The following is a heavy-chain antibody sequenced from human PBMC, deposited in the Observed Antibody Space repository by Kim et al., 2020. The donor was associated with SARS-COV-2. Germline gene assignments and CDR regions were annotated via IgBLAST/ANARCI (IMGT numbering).Heavy chain of an antibody. CDR1: GYTSANSY. Sequence: ASVKVSCRTSGYTSANSYIHWVRQAPGQGLEWMGHQHSSTGATIYAPKFQGRLTMTGDTSTRTFYRELSGLRFEDTAVYYCSTDVQHWGQGTLVTLSS. CDR2: QHSSTGAT. V-gene: IGHV1-46*01. CDR3: STDVQH. J-gene: IGHJ1*01.